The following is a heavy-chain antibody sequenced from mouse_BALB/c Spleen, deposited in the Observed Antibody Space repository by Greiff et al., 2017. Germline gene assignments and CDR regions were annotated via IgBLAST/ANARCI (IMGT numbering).Heavy chain of an antibody. Sequence: DVQLVESGGGLVQPGGSLKLSCAASGFTFSSYGMSWVRQTPDKRLELVATINSNGGSTYYPDSVKGRFTISRDNAKNTLYLQMSSLKSEDTAMYYCARDLDYWGQGTTLTVSS. J-gene: IGHJ2*01. CDR3: ARDLDY. CDR2: INSNGGST. V-gene: IGHV5-6-3*01. CDR1: GFTFSSYG.